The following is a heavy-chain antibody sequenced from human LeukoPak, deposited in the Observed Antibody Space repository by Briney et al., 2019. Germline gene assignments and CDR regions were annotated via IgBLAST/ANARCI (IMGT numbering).Heavy chain of an antibody. D-gene: IGHD2-8*01. CDR2: IIPIFGTA. V-gene: IGHV1-69*06. Sequence: GASVKVSCKASGGTFSSYAISWVRQAPGQGLEWMGGIIPIFGTANYAQKFQGRVTITADKSTSTAYMELSSLRSEDTAVYYCARSNYCTNGVCLSSWPFDYWGQGTLATVSS. CDR1: GGTFSSYA. CDR3: ARSNYCTNGVCLSSWPFDY. J-gene: IGHJ4*02.